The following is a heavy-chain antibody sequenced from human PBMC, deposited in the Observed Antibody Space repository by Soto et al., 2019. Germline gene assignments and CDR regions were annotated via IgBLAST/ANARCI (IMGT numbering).Heavy chain of an antibody. J-gene: IGHJ3*02. Sequence: QVQLQESGPGLVKPSQTLSLTCTVSGCSISSGGYYWNWIRQHPGKGLEWIGYIFYSGSTYYNPSLKSRLSISVDTSKNQFSLKLNSVRAADTAVDYCARQSTVTYAFDIWGQGTMVTVSS. V-gene: IGHV4-31*03. CDR2: IFYSGST. CDR1: GCSISSGGYY. D-gene: IGHD4-17*01. CDR3: ARQSTVTYAFDI.